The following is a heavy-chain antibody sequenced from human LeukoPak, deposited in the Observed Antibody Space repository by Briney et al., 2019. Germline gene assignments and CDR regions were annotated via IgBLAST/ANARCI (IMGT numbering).Heavy chain of an antibody. CDR3: ARPPPYCSGGSCYYYYGMDV. D-gene: IGHD2-15*01. CDR1: GGSISSYY. J-gene: IGHJ6*02. CDR2: IYYSGST. Sequence: SETLSLTCTVSGGSISSYYLSWIRQPPGKGLEWIGYIYYSGSTNYNPSLKSRVTISVDTSKNQFSLKLSSATAADTAVYYCARPPPYCSGGSCYYYYGMDVWGQGTTVTVSS. V-gene: IGHV4-59*08.